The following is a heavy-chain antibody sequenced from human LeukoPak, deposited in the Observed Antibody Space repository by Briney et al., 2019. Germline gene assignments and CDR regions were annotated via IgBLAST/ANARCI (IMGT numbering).Heavy chain of an antibody. V-gene: IGHV3-23*01. J-gene: IGHJ6*03. CDR3: AQVPKVYYYYYMDV. CDR1: GFTFSSYA. D-gene: IGHD2-2*01. Sequence: PGGSLRLSCAASGFTFSSYAMSWVRQAPGKGLEWVSAISGSGGSTYYADSVKGRFTISRDNSKNTLYLQMNSLRAEDTAVYYCAQVPKVYYYYYMDVWGKGTTVTVSS. CDR2: ISGSGGST.